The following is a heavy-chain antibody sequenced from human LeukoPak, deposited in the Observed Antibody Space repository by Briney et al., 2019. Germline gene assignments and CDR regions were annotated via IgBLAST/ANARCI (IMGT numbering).Heavy chain of an antibody. CDR1: GFTFSRFW. V-gene: IGHV3-7*05. D-gene: IGHD3-16*01. CDR3: ARDVEGGTFDI. Sequence: GGSLRLSCAASGFTFSRFWMNWVRQAPGRGLEWLANIDQGGGRNNYVDSVKGRFTISRDNAKNSLFLEMSSLRADDTAVYFCARDVEGGTFDIWGQGTTVTVSS. J-gene: IGHJ3*02. CDR2: IDQGGGRN.